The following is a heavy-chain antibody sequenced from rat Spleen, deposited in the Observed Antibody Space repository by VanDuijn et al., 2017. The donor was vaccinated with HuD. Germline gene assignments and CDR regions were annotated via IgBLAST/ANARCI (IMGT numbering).Heavy chain of an antibody. CDR2: IIYDGSGI. V-gene: IGHV5-7*01. D-gene: IGHD1-11*01. CDR1: GFTFSDYA. CDR3: ARLGTEAIGNWFSY. Sequence: EVQLVESGGGLVQPGRSLKLSCAASGFTFSDYAMAWVRQAPREGLAWVATIIYDGSGIYYRDFLRGRFTVSRDNAKITLYLQMDSLTSEDTATYYCARLGTEAIGNWFSYWGQGTLVTVSS. J-gene: IGHJ3*01.